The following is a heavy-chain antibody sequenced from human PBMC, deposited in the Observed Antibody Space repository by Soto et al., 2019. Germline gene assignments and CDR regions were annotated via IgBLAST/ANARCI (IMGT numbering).Heavy chain of an antibody. CDR3: ARGRRYCTTTSCYPPALFPYGMDV. V-gene: IGHV1-8*01. Sequence: SXNVSFKTPGYTFTNYDINWVRQAAGQALEWMGWINPDSDNTGYAQKFQGRVTMTRDTSISTAYMELNSLRSEDTAVYYCARGRRYCTTTSCYPPALFPYGMDVWGQGTTVTVSS. D-gene: IGHD2-2*01. CDR1: GYTFTNYD. J-gene: IGHJ6*02. CDR2: INPDSDNT.